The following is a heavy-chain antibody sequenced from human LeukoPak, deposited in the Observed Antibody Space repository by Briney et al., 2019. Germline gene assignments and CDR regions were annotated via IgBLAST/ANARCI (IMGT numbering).Heavy chain of an antibody. V-gene: IGHV4-59*01. J-gene: IGHJ6*02. CDR1: GGSMNNYY. CDR3: ARNYDFWSGYYTRPPPLADV. D-gene: IGHD3-3*01. CDR2: IYYSGIT. Sequence: PSETLSLTCTVSGGSMNNYYWSWIRQPPGKGLEWIGYIYYSGITNYNPSLKSRVTISVDTSKNQFALKLSSVTAADTAVYYCARNYDFWSGYYTRPPPLADVWGQGTTVTVSS.